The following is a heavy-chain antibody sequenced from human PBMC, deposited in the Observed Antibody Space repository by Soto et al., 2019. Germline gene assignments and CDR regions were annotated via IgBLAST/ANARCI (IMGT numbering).Heavy chain of an antibody. J-gene: IGHJ5*02. CDR3: TRGPTIVQWLHX. Sequence: SDTLSLTFTVSVGAVSSGTYYWSWIRQSPGKGLELIGHIYFTGSTNYNPSLKSRVTMSLDTSMNQFSLKLSSVTAADTAVYYCTRGPTIVQWLHXWGLGTLLIVS. V-gene: IGHV4-61*01. CDR2: IYFTGST. D-gene: IGHD1-26*01. CDR1: VGAVSSGTYY.